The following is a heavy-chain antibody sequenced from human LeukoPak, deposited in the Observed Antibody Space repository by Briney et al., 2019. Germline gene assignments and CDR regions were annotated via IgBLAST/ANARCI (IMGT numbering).Heavy chain of an antibody. CDR1: GFTFSSYA. D-gene: IGHD2-21*01. Sequence: GGSLRLSCAASGFTFSSYAMSWVRQAPGKGLEWVSAISGSGGSTYYADSVKGRFTISRDNPKNTLYLQMNSLRAEDTAVYYCAKARYCGGDCYYFDYWGQGTLVTVSS. V-gene: IGHV3-23*01. J-gene: IGHJ4*02. CDR3: AKARYCGGDCYYFDY. CDR2: ISGSGGST.